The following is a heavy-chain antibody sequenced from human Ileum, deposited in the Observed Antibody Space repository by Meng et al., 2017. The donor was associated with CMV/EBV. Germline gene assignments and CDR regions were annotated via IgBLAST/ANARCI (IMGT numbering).Heavy chain of an antibody. CDR1: GYSFITYG. J-gene: IGHJ4*02. CDR2: INTNTGNP. V-gene: IGHV7-4-1*02. D-gene: IGHD5-24*01. Sequence: QVQLVQSGSELREPGASVKISCKTSGYSFITYGINWVRQAPGQRLEWMGWINTNTGNPTYAQDFTGRFVFSLDTSVSTTYLQINSLRTEDSAVYYCTGGDGDHSSKFDYWGQGTLVTVSS. CDR3: TGGDGDHSSKFDY.